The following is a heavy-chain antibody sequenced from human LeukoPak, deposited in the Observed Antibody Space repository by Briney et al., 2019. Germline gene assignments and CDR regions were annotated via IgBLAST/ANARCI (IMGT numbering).Heavy chain of an antibody. CDR1: GYTFTSYY. J-gene: IGHJ5*02. D-gene: IGHD2-2*01. CDR3: ARGHVYCSSTSCSLSWFDP. CDR2: INPSGGSA. V-gene: IGHV1-46*01. Sequence: GASVKVSCKASGYTFTSYYMHWVRQAPGQGLEWMGIINPSGGSASYAQKFQGRVTMTRDTSTSTVYMELSSLRSEDMAVYYCARGHVYCSSTSCSLSWFDPWGQGALVTVSS.